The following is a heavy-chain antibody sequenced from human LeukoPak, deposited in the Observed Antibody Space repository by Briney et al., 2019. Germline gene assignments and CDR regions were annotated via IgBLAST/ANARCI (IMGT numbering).Heavy chain of an antibody. Sequence: SETLSLTCAVYGGSFSGYYWSWIRQTPGKGLEWIGNIFYSGGTYYSPSLTSRVTISLDTSRNQFSLKLNSVTAADTAVYYCAKSNGYDLVDIWGQGTMVTVSS. V-gene: IGHV4-34*12. CDR1: GGSFSGYY. CDR3: AKSNGYDLVDI. CDR2: IFYSGGT. J-gene: IGHJ3*02. D-gene: IGHD3/OR15-3a*01.